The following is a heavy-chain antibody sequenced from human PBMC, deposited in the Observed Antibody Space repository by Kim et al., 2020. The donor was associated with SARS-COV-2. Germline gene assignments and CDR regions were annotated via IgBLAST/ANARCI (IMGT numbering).Heavy chain of an antibody. CDR1: GFTFSSYA. Sequence: GGSLRLSCAASGFTFSSYAMSWVRQAPGKGLEWVSAISGSGGSTYYADSVKGRFTISRDNSKNTLYLQMNSLRAEDTAVYYCAKGKYYYGSGVPQRTYYFDYWGQGTLVTVSS. J-gene: IGHJ4*02. D-gene: IGHD3-10*01. CDR3: AKGKYYYGSGVPQRTYYFDY. CDR2: ISGSGGST. V-gene: IGHV3-23*01.